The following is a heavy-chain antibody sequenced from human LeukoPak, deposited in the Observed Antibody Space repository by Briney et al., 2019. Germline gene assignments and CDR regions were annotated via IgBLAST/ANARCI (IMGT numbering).Heavy chain of an antibody. Sequence: ASVTVSCTASGYTFTSYDINWVRQATGQGLEWMGWMNPNSGNTGYAQKFQGRVTMTRNTSISTAYMELSSLRSEDTAVYYCARAGVLRFLEWPPRYLDYWGQGTLVTVSS. D-gene: IGHD3-3*01. CDR3: ARAGVLRFLEWPPRYLDY. CDR2: MNPNSGNT. J-gene: IGHJ4*02. CDR1: GYTFTSYD. V-gene: IGHV1-8*01.